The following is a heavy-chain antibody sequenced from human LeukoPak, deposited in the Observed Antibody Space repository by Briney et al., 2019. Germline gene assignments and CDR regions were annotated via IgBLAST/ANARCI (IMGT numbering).Heavy chain of an antibody. D-gene: IGHD3-22*01. V-gene: IGHV3-21*01. CDR2: ISSSSSYI. J-gene: IGHJ4*02. Sequence: RAGGSLRLSCEGTGFSFGIYWMSWVRQAPGKGLEWVSSISSSSSYIYYADSVKGRFTISRDNAKNSLYLQMNSLRAEDTAVYYCARDRPYDSSGYRNDYWGQGTLVTVSS. CDR3: ARDRPYDSSGYRNDY. CDR1: GFSFGIYW.